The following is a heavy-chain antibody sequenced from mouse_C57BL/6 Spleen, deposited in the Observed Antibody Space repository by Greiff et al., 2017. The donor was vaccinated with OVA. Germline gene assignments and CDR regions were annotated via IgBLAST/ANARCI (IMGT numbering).Heavy chain of an antibody. V-gene: IGHV1-22*01. J-gene: IGHJ3*01. D-gene: IGHD2-2*01. CDR3: ARYYGYDGGFAY. CDR1: GYTFTDYN. Sequence: EVQLQQSGPELVKPGASVKMSCKASGYTFTDYNMHWVKQSHGKSLEWIGYINPNNGGTSYNQKFKGKATLTVNKSSSTAYMELRSLTSEDSAVYYCARYYGYDGGFAYWGQGTLVTVSA. CDR2: INPNNGGT.